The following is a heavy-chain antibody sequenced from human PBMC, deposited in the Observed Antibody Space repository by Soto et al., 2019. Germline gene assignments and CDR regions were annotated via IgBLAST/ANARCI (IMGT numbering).Heavy chain of an antibody. D-gene: IGHD2-15*01. V-gene: IGHV3-53*04. CDR3: ASRSGYCSGGSKNAIWGCAFDL. Sequence: VGSLRLSCAASGLTVSSNYMSWGRRAPGKGLEWVSVIYSGGSTYYADSVKGRFTISRHNSKNTLYLQMNSLRAEDTAVYYCASRSGYCSGGSKNAIWGCAFDLWGQGTMVTVS. CDR2: IYSGGST. J-gene: IGHJ3*01. CDR1: GLTVSSNY.